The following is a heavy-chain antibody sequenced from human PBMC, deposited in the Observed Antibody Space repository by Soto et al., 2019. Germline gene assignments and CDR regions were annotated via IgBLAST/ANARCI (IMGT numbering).Heavy chain of an antibody. D-gene: IGHD6-13*01. J-gene: IGHJ5*02. CDR3: AHSTAAYNWFDP. CDR2: IYWDDDK. V-gene: IGHV2-5*02. CDR1: GFSLSTSGVG. Sequence: QITLKESCPTLVKPTQTLTLTCTFSGFSLSTSGVGVGWIRQPPGKALEWLALIYWDDDKRYSPSLKSRLTIPKDTSKNQAVLTMTNMAPVDTATYYCAHSTAAYNWFDPWGQGTLVTVSS.